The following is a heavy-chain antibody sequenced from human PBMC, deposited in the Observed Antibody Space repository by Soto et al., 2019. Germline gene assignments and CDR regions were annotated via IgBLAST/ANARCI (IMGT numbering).Heavy chain of an antibody. CDR3: ARDYGGSAGWFAP. CDR2: MNPSSGNT. D-gene: IGHD4-17*01. V-gene: IGHV1-8*02. J-gene: IGHJ5*02. Sequence: QVQLVQSGAEVKKPGASVKVSCKTSGYTFTSYDLNWVRQATGQGLEWMGWMNPSSGNTGFAQKFQGRVTMTRNTSISTAYMELSSLRYEDTAVYYRARDYGGSAGWFAPGGQGTLVTVSS. CDR1: GYTFTSYD.